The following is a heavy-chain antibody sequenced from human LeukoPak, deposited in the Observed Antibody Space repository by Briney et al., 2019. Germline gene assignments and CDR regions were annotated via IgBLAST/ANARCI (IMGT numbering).Heavy chain of an antibody. CDR2: INPNNGDT. Sequence: EASVKVSCKTSGYTFTGNFIHWVRQAPGQGPEWMGWINPNNGDTNYAQKFQGRVTLTRVTSISTAYMELSSLRSDDTAVYYCARTRGTHISMAYLDSWGQGTLVTVSS. CDR1: GYTFTGNF. V-gene: IGHV1-2*02. D-gene: IGHD2/OR15-2a*01. J-gene: IGHJ4*02. CDR3: ARTRGTHISMAYLDS.